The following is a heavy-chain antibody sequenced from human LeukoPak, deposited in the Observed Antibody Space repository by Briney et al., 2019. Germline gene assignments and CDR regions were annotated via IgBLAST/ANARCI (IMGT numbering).Heavy chain of an antibody. CDR3: ARGTDVAPQAAGFDY. CDR1: GYTFTSYG. CDR2: ISAYNGHT. Sequence: ASVKVSFKASGYTFTSYGISWVRQAAGQGLEWMGWISAYNGHTNYAQKLQGRVTMTTDTSTSTAYMELRSLRSDDTAVFYCARGTDVAPQAAGFDYWGQGTLVTVSS. V-gene: IGHV1-18*01. J-gene: IGHJ4*02. D-gene: IGHD6-13*01.